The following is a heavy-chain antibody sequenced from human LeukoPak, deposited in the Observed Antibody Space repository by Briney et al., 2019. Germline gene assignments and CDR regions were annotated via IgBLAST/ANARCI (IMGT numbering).Heavy chain of an antibody. Sequence: SETLSLTCTVSGGSISSYYWSWIRQPPGKGLEWIGEINHSGSTNYNPSLKSRVTISVDTSKNQFSLKLSSVTAADTAVYYCARGSRRWLQKFDYWGQGTLVTVSS. D-gene: IGHD5-24*01. CDR2: INHSGST. V-gene: IGHV4-34*01. CDR1: GGSISSYY. J-gene: IGHJ4*02. CDR3: ARGSRRWLQKFDY.